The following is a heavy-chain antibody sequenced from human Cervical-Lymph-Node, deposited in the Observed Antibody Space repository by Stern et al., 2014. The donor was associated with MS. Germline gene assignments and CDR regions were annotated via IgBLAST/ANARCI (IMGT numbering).Heavy chain of an antibody. Sequence: VQLVESGAEVKQPGESLPISCKGFGYSFNIYWIAWVRQRPGQGLEWMGIIYPDDSDTGYSPSFQGQVTFSVDKSISAAYLQWSSLKPSDTAAYFCARRGMDVWGQGTSVTVSS. V-gene: IGHV5-51*01. J-gene: IGHJ6*02. CDR1: GYSFNIYW. CDR3: ARRGMDV. CDR2: IYPDDSDT.